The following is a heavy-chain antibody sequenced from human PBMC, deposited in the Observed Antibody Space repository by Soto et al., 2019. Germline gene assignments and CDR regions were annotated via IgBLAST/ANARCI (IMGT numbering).Heavy chain of an antibody. Sequence: EVQLVESGGGLVQPGGSLRLSCAASGFTVSSNYMSWVRQAPGKGLEWVSVIYSGGSTYYADSVKGRFTISRDNSKNTLYLQMNSLRAEDTAVYYCARAGALIAVAGRGYFDYWGQGTLVTVSS. CDR1: GFTVSSNY. J-gene: IGHJ4*02. D-gene: IGHD6-19*01. CDR3: ARAGALIAVAGRGYFDY. CDR2: IYSGGST. V-gene: IGHV3-66*01.